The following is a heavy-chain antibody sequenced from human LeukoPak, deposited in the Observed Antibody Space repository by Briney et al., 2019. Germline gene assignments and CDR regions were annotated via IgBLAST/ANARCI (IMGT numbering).Heavy chain of an antibody. Sequence: GGSLRLSCAASGFTFGNYAMNWVRQAPGKGLEWVSAIGNTGGSTSYADSVKGRFAISRDNSKNMMYLQINSLRADDTAVYYCARDGYGMDVWGQGTTVTVSS. CDR3: ARDGYGMDV. V-gene: IGHV3-23*01. CDR1: GFTFGNYA. J-gene: IGHJ6*02. CDR2: IGNTGGST.